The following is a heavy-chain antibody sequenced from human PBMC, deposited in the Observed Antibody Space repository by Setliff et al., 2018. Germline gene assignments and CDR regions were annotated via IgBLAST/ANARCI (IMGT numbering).Heavy chain of an antibody. CDR1: GFTFSSYA. CDR2: ISGSGGST. V-gene: IGHV3-23*01. CDR3: AKDGSGSYDYLDY. J-gene: IGHJ4*02. Sequence: GESLKISCAASGFTFSSYAMTWVRQAPGKGLVWVSVISGSGGSTYYADSVKGRFTISRDNSKNTLYLQMNSLRAEDTAVYYCAKDGSGSYDYLDYWGQGTLVTVLL. D-gene: IGHD6-13*01.